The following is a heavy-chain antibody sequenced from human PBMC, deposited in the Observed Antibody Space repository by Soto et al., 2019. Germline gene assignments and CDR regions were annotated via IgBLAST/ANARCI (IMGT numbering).Heavy chain of an antibody. CDR1: GYTFTSYA. V-gene: IGHV1-3*01. CDR3: ARDYYKYYDSSGYYRSPAY. Sequence: GASVKVSCKASGYTFTSYAMHWVRQAPGQRLEWMGWINAGNGNTKYSQKFQGRVTITRDTSASTGYMELNSLRAEDTAVYYCARDYYKYYDSSGYYRSPAYWGQGTLVTVSS. D-gene: IGHD3-22*01. CDR2: INAGNGNT. J-gene: IGHJ4*02.